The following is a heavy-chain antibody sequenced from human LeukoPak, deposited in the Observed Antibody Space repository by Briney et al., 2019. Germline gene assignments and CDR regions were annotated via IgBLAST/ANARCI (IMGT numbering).Heavy chain of an antibody. Sequence: ASVKVSCKVSGYTLTELYMHWVRQAPGKGLEWMGGVNPDNGETNYAQKFQGRITMTEDTSTDTAYMELSSLRSEDTAVSCCARSPYDDDRITMVRGPSRLPYYYYYMDVWGKGNTVTISS. J-gene: IGHJ6*03. CDR1: GYTLTELY. V-gene: IGHV1-24*01. CDR2: VNPDNGET. D-gene: IGHD3-10*01. CDR3: ARSPYDDDRITMVRGPSRLPYYYYYMDV.